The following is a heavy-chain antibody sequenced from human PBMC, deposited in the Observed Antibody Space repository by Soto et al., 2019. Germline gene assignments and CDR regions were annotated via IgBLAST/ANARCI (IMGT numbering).Heavy chain of an antibody. D-gene: IGHD2-2*01. Sequence: PSETLSLTCTVSGGSISSYYWSWIRQPPGKGLEWIGYIHYSGSTYYNPSLKSRVTMSVDTSKNQLSLKVSSVTAADTAVYYCARLHGYCISTSCYGYYAMDVWGQGTTVTVSS. J-gene: IGHJ6*02. V-gene: IGHV4-59*04. CDR2: IHYSGST. CDR3: ARLHGYCISTSCYGYYAMDV. CDR1: GGSISSYY.